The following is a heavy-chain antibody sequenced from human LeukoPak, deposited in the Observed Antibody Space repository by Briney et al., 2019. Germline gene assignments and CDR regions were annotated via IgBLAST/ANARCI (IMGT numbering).Heavy chain of an antibody. D-gene: IGHD3-3*01. CDR2: ISAYNGNT. J-gene: IGHJ6*02. V-gene: IGHV1-18*01. CDR1: GYTFTSYG. CDR3: ARDTIFGVVTKRQYYYYGMDV. Sequence: RASVKVSCKASGYTFTSYGISWVRQAPGQGLEWMGWISAYNGNTNYAQKLQGRVTMTTDTSTSTAYMELRSLRYNDTAVYYCARDTIFGVVTKRQYYYYGMDVWGQGTTVTVSS.